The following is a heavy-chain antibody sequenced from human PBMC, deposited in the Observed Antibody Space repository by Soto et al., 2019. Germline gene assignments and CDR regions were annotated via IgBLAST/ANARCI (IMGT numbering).Heavy chain of an antibody. D-gene: IGHD1-20*01. Sequence: EVQLLESGGGLVQSGGPLRLSCAASGLNFASYAMTWIRQAPGKGLEWVSATSGDAANTQYADSMKGRFTMSRQNSKNTLYLQMNSRRAEDTAVYFCAKYITAATRYFDLWGRGTLVTVSS. V-gene: IGHV3-23*01. CDR2: TSGDAANT. CDR3: AKYITAATRYFDL. CDR1: GLNFASYA. J-gene: IGHJ2*01.